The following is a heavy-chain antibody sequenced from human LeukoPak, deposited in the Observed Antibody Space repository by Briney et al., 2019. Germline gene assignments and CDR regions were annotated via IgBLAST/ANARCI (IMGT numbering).Heavy chain of an antibody. D-gene: IGHD1-1*01. Sequence: GASVKVSCKASGYTFTDYYIHWVRQAPGQGLDWMGWINPNNGDTDYAQNFQGRVTMTRDTPISAAYMELSGLTSDDTAIYYCARGRGTVRRHNTPADVNLSHYWGQGTLVTVSS. CDR2: INPNNGDT. CDR1: GYTFTDYY. J-gene: IGHJ4*02. CDR3: ARGRGTVRRHNTPADVNLSHY. V-gene: IGHV1-2*02.